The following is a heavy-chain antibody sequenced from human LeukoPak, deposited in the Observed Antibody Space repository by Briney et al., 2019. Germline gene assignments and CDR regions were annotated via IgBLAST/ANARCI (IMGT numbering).Heavy chain of an antibody. CDR2: IIPIFGTA. V-gene: IGHV1-69*13. CDR3: ARGRYGVVVVAATPELDY. Sequence: SVKVSCKASGGTFSSYAISWVRQAPGQGLEWMGGIIPIFGTANYAQKFQGRVTITADESTSTAYMELSSLRSEDTAVYYCARGRYGVVVVAATPELDYWGQGTLVTVSS. J-gene: IGHJ4*02. CDR1: GGTFSSYA. D-gene: IGHD2-15*01.